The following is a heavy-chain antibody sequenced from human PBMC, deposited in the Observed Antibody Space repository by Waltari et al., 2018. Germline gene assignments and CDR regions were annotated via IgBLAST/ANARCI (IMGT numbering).Heavy chain of an antibody. CDR3: ARGGGGDWEWFDP. Sequence: QVQLQESGPSLLKPSETLSLICTVSGGSISGFYWSWVRQPPGKGLDWIGYIYYTGRTNFNPSLKTRVTMSVDPSKNQFSLKLSSLTAADTAFYYCARGGGGDWEWFDPWGHGTLVTVSS. CDR2: IYYTGRT. J-gene: IGHJ5*02. V-gene: IGHV4-59*01. D-gene: IGHD2-21*02. CDR1: GGSISGFY.